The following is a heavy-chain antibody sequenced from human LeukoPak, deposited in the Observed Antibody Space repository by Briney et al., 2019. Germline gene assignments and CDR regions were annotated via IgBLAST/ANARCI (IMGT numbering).Heavy chain of an antibody. CDR2: IRSKANSYAT. CDR3: TRRDHSSGCDY. CDR1: GFTFSGSA. Sequence: PGGSLRLSCAASGFTFSGSAMHWVRQASGKGLEWVGRIRSKANSYATAYAASVKGRFTISRDDSKNTAYLQMNSLKTEDTAVYYCTRRDHSSGCDYWGQGTLVTVSS. J-gene: IGHJ4*02. V-gene: IGHV3-73*01. D-gene: IGHD6-19*01.